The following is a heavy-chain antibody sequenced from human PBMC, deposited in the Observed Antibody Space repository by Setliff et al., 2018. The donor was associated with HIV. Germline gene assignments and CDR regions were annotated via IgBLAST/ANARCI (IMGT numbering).Heavy chain of an antibody. CDR1: GFTFSSYG. CDR3: AQLGMVDDFDY. CDR2: ISSSGGST. V-gene: IGHV3-23*01. Sequence: LRLSCAASGFTFSSYGMSWVRRAPGKGLEWVSAISSSGGSTYYADSVRGRFSVSRDNPKNTLYLQMNSLRAEDTAVYYCAQLGMVDDFDYWGQGTLVTVSS. D-gene: IGHD3-3*01. J-gene: IGHJ4*02.